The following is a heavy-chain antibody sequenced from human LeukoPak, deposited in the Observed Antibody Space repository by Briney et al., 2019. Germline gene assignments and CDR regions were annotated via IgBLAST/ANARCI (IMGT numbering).Heavy chain of an antibody. Sequence: ASVKVSCKTSGYAFGDYGISWVRQAPGQGLEWMGWISGYSGKTLYTQKFQGRVTMTTDTSTSTAYIDLRSLRSDDTAVYYCARDMGDGYNPPFDYWGQGTLVTVSS. CDR3: ARDMGDGYNPPFDY. CDR1: GYAFGDYG. D-gene: IGHD5-24*01. V-gene: IGHV1-18*01. CDR2: ISGYSGKT. J-gene: IGHJ4*02.